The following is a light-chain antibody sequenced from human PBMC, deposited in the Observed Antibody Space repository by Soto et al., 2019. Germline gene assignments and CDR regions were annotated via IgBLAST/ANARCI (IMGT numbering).Light chain of an antibody. CDR3: QQYNSYPWT. Sequence: EIVLTQSPGTLSLSPGERATLSCRASQSVSSSYLAWYQQKPGQAPSLLIYDASSLESGVPSRFSGSGSGTEFTLTITSLQPDDFATYYCQQYNSYPWTFGQGTKVDIK. J-gene: IGKJ1*01. V-gene: IGKV3-20*01. CDR1: QSVSSSY. CDR2: DAS.